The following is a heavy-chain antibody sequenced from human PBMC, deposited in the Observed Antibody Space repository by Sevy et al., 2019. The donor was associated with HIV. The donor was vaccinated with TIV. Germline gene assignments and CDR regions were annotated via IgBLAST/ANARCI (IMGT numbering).Heavy chain of an antibody. J-gene: IGHJ4*02. CDR3: AKVPTEAWVYDYVWGSYSPYYFDY. Sequence: GGSLRLSCAASGFTFSGYAMSWVRQAPGKGLEWVSSIRGSGGSTYYADSVKGRFTISRDGSKSTLFLQMNSLRDEDTAVYYSAKVPTEAWVYDYVWGSYSPYYFDYWGQGTLVTVSS. V-gene: IGHV3-23*01. D-gene: IGHD3-16*01. CDR2: IRGSGGST. CDR1: GFTFSGYA.